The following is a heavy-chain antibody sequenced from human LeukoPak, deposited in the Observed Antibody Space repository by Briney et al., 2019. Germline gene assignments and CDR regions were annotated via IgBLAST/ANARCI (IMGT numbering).Heavy chain of an antibody. CDR3: ARDDYDSSAYLDY. Sequence: QSGGSLRLSCAASGFTFSSYWMSWVRQAPGKGLEWVANIKQDGSEKYYVDSVKGRFTISRDSAKNSLYLQMNSLRAEDTAVYYCARDDYDSSAYLDYWGQGTLVTVSS. CDR2: IKQDGSEK. J-gene: IGHJ4*02. D-gene: IGHD3-22*01. V-gene: IGHV3-7*01. CDR1: GFTFSSYW.